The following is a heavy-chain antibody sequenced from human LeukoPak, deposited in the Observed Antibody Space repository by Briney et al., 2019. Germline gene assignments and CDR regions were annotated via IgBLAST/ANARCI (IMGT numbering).Heavy chain of an antibody. D-gene: IGHD5-12*01. Sequence: PGGSLRLSCAASGFTFDDYAMHWVRQAPGKGLEWVSGISWNSGSIGYADSVKGRFTISRDNAKNSLYLQMNSLRAEDTALYYCAKDDTAGYSGSSVFDYWGQGTLVTVSP. CDR1: GFTFDDYA. CDR3: AKDDTAGYSGSSVFDY. CDR2: ISWNSGSI. V-gene: IGHV3-9*01. J-gene: IGHJ4*02.